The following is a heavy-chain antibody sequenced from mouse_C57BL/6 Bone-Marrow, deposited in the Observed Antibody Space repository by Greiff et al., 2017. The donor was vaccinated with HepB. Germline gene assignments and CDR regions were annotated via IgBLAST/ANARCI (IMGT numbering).Heavy chain of an antibody. CDR3: TRGIFHYYFDY. CDR2: IYPGNSDT. Sequence: VHVKQSGTVLARPGASVKMSCKTSGYTFTSYWMHWVKQRPGQGLEWIGAIYPGNSDTSYNQKFKGKAKLTAVISASTAYMELSSLTNEDSAVYYCTRGIFHYYFDYWGQGTTLTVSS. J-gene: IGHJ2*01. V-gene: IGHV1-5*01. CDR1: GYTFTSYW.